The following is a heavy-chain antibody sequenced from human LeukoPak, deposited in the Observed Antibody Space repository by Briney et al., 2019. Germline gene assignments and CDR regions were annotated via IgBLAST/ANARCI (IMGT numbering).Heavy chain of an antibody. J-gene: IGHJ4*02. CDR1: GVSFRTYW. D-gene: IGHD5-12*01. Sequence: GGSLRLSCAVSGVSFRTYWMGWVRQAPGKGRGWWANIKHDGSEIYYVDSAERRFTISRDTAKDSLFLQMNSLRVEDTAVYYCARDRGHSGYDLYDYWGQGTLVTVSS. CDR2: IKHDGSEI. V-gene: IGHV3-7*01. CDR3: ARDRGHSGYDLYDY.